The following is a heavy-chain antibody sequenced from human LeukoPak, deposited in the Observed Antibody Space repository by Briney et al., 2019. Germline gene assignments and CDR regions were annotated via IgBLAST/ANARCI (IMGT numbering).Heavy chain of an antibody. Sequence: ASVKVSCKASGYTFTSYGISWVRQAPGQGLEWMGWISAYNGNTNYAQKLQSRVTMTTDTSTSTAYMELRSLRSDDTAVYYCARVISDYDYVSSYYMDVWGKGTTVTISS. J-gene: IGHJ6*03. V-gene: IGHV1-18*01. CDR1: GYTFTSYG. D-gene: IGHD5-12*01. CDR3: ARVISDYDYVSSYYMDV. CDR2: ISAYNGNT.